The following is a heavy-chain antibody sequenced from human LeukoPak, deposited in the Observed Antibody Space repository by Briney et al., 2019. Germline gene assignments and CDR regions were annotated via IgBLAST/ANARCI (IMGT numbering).Heavy chain of an antibody. CDR2: IYHSGST. CDR3: ARVPDRGRGLHAFDI. V-gene: IGHV4-38-2*02. Sequence: PSETLSLTCTVSGYSISSGYYWGWIRQPPGKGLEWIGSIYHSGSTSYNPSLKSRVTISVDRSKNQFSLKLSSVTAADTAVYYCARVPDRGRGLHAFDIWGQGTMVTVSS. J-gene: IGHJ3*02. CDR1: GYSISSGYY. D-gene: IGHD1-14*01.